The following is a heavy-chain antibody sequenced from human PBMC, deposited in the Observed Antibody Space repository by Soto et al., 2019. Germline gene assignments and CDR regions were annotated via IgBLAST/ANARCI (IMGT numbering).Heavy chain of an antibody. V-gene: IGHV2-5*02. Sequence: QITLKESGPTLVKPTQTLTLTCTFSGFSLSTSGVGVGWIRQPPGKALEWLALIYWDDDKRYSPSLKSRLTITKDTSKNQVVLTMTNMDPVDTATYYCAGSSAQVVIAARDDNWFDPWGQGTLVTVSS. CDR2: IYWDDDK. CDR3: AGSSAQVVIAARDDNWFDP. J-gene: IGHJ5*02. D-gene: IGHD6-6*01. CDR1: GFSLSTSGVG.